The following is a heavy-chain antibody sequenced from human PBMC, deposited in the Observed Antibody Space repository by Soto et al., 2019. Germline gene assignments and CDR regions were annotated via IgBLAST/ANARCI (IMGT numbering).Heavy chain of an antibody. CDR1: GFTFSSYG. CDR2: IWYDGSNK. V-gene: IGHV3-33*01. CDR3: ARDKDSVTTEPPSYYYYGMDV. Sequence: GGSLRLSCAASGFTFSSYGMHWVRQAPGKGLEWVAVIWYDGSNKYYADSVKGRFTISRDNSKNTLYLQMNSLRAEDTAVYYCARDKDSVTTEPPSYYYYGMDVWGQGTTVTVSS. D-gene: IGHD4-17*01. J-gene: IGHJ6*02.